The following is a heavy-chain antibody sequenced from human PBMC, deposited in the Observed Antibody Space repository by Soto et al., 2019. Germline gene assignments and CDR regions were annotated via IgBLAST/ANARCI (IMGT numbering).Heavy chain of an antibody. CDR1: GFTFSSYW. D-gene: IGHD5-18*01. Sequence: GGSLRLSCAASGFTFSSYWMSWVRQAPGKGLEWVANIKQDGSEKYYVDPVKGRFTISRDNAKNSLYLQMNSLRAEDTAVYYCARDGYSYGYSVGDYWGQGTLVTVYS. CDR3: ARDGYSYGYSVGDY. CDR2: IKQDGSEK. J-gene: IGHJ4*02. V-gene: IGHV3-7*01.